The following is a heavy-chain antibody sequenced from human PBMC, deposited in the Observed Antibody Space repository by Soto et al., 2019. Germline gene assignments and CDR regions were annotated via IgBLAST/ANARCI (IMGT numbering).Heavy chain of an antibody. D-gene: IGHD2-15*01. V-gene: IGHV3-23*01. CDR1: GFTFSNYA. J-gene: IGHJ4*02. Sequence: EVHLLESGGDLVQPGGSLRLSCAASGFTFSNYAMSWVRQAPGKGLDWVAGISGSAASTFYADSVKGRFTISRDNSKNTMYLQMHSLRAEDTAVYYCAKWTGRYCSGGRCYLDDPFDYWGQGTLVTGSS. CDR3: AKWTGRYCSGGRCYLDDPFDY. CDR2: ISGSAAST.